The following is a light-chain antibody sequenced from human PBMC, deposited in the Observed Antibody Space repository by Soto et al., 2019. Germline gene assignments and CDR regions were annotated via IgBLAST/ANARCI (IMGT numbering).Light chain of an antibody. J-gene: IGKJ5*01. V-gene: IGKV3-20*01. CDR3: QLYGISPH. CDR2: ASS. CDR1: QSRGSNF. Sequence: DIVLTQCPATLSLSPGERASLSCKTSQSRGSNFLAWYQHKPGQAPRLLIYASSNRAAGIPERFSGSACGTDFTLTISRLEPEDFAVYYCQLYGISPHFGQGTRLETK.